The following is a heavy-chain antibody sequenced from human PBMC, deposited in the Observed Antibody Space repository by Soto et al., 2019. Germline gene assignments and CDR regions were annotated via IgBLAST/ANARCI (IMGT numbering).Heavy chain of an antibody. CDR1: GFTFSSYG. D-gene: IGHD5-12*01. CDR3: AGGGYNSYYYYGMDV. V-gene: IGHV3-33*01. Sequence: PGGSLRLSCAASGFTFSSYGMHWVRQAPGKGLEWVAVIWYDGSNKYYADSVKGRFTISRDNSKNTLYLQMNSLRAEDTAVYYCAGGGYNSYYYYGMDVWGQGTTVTVSS. J-gene: IGHJ6*02. CDR2: IWYDGSNK.